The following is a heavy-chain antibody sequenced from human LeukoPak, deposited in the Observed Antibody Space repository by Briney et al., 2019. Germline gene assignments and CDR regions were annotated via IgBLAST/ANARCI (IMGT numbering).Heavy chain of an antibody. CDR1: GFTFSSYA. Sequence: PGGSLRLSCAASGFTFSSYAMSWVRQAPGKGLEWVSAISGSGGSTYYADSVKGRFTISRDNSKNTLYLQMNSLRAEDTAVYYCAKPFDYYDSSGYYGYWGQGTLVTVSS. CDR3: AKPFDYYDSSGYYGY. CDR2: ISGSGGST. V-gene: IGHV3-23*01. J-gene: IGHJ4*02. D-gene: IGHD3-22*01.